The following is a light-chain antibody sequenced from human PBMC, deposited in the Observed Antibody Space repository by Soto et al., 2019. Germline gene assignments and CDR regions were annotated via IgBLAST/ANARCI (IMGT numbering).Light chain of an antibody. CDR1: SGHSNYV. Sequence: QLVLTQSPSASASLGASVKLTCTLSSGHSNYVIAWHQQQPEKGPRYLMKLNSDGSHGKGDGIPDRFSGSSSGAERYLTISSLQSEDEADYYCQTWDTGIRVFGGGTKVTVL. CDR2: LNSDGSH. CDR3: QTWDTGIRV. J-gene: IGLJ2*01. V-gene: IGLV4-69*01.